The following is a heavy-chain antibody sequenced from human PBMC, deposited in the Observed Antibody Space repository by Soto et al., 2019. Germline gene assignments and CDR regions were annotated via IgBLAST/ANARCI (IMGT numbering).Heavy chain of an antibody. CDR1: GFTFSSYG. D-gene: IGHD6-19*01. V-gene: IGHV3-33*01. CDR3: ARDFTIAVAGIDY. Sequence: GGSLRLSCAASGFTFSSYGMHWVRQAPGKGLEWVAVIWYDGSNKYYADSVKGRFTISRDNSKNTLYLQMNSLRAEDTAVYYCARDFTIAVAGIDYWGQGTLVTVSS. J-gene: IGHJ4*02. CDR2: IWYDGSNK.